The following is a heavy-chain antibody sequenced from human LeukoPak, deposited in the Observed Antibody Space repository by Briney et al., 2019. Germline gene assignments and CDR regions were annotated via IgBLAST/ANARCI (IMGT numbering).Heavy chain of an antibody. CDR3: ARDYDSSSWYADYYYYGMDV. CDR2: MNPNSGNT. V-gene: IGHV1-8*01. D-gene: IGHD6-13*01. CDR1: GYTFTSYD. J-gene: IGHJ6*02. Sequence: ASVKVSCKASGYTFTSYDINWVRQATGQGLEWMGWMNPNSGNTGYAQRFQGRVTMTRNTSISTAYMELSSLRSEDTAAYYCARDYDSSSWYADYYYYGMDVWGQGTTVTVSS.